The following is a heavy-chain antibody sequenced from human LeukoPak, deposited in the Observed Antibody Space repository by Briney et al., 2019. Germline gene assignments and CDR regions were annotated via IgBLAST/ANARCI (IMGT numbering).Heavy chain of an antibody. Sequence: GGSLRLSCAASGFTFSNAWMSWVRQAPGKGREWVGRIKSKTDGGTTDYAAAVKGKFTISRDDSNNTLYLQMNSLKTDDTAVYYCTTDVATVNDYWGQGTLVTVSS. V-gene: IGHV3-15*01. CDR3: TTDVATVNDY. CDR2: IKSKTDGGTT. D-gene: IGHD5-12*01. CDR1: GFTFSNAW. J-gene: IGHJ4*02.